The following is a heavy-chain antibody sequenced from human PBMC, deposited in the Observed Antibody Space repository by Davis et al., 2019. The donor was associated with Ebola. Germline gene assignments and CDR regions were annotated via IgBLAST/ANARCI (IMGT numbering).Heavy chain of an antibody. J-gene: IGHJ4*02. D-gene: IGHD6-13*01. Sequence: GESLKISCAASGFTFSSYGMNWVRQAPGKGLEWVSSISSSSYIYYADSVKGRFTISRDNAKNSLYLQMNSLRAEDTAVYYCARSRIAAAGDYWGQGTLVTVSS. CDR2: ISSSSYI. V-gene: IGHV3-21*01. CDR3: ARSRIAAAGDY. CDR1: GFTFSSYG.